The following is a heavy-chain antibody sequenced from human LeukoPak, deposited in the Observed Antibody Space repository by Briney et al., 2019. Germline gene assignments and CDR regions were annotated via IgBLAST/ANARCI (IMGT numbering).Heavy chain of an antibody. V-gene: IGHV3-33*01. D-gene: IGHD3-10*01. CDR1: GFTFSSYG. Sequence: GGSLRLSCAASGFTFSSYGMHWVRQAPGKGLEWVAVIWYDGSNEYYADSVKGRFTISRDNSKNTLYLQMNSLRAEDTAVYYCARGIYTGSGTYYADYWGQGTLVTVSS. CDR2: IWYDGSNE. J-gene: IGHJ4*02. CDR3: ARGIYTGSGTYYADY.